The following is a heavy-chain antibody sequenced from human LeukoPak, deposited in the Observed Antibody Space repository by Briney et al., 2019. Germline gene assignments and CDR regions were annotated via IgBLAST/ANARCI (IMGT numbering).Heavy chain of an antibody. CDR2: IKSKTDGGTT. D-gene: IGHD4/OR15-4a*01. CDR1: GFTFSNAW. V-gene: IGHV3-15*01. CDR3: TTDSSLWPMVVTTDY. J-gene: IGHJ4*02. Sequence: PGGSLRLSCAASGFTFSNAWMSWVRQAPGKGLEWVGRIKSKTDGGTTDYAAPVKGRFTISRDDSKNTLYLQMNSLKTEDTAVYYCTTDSSLWPMVVTTDYWGQGTLVTVSS.